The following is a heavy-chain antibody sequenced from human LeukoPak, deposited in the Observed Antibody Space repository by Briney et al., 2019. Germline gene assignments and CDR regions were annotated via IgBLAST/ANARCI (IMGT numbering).Heavy chain of an antibody. Sequence: KPSETLSLTCTVSGGSISSSSYYWGWIRQPPGKGLEWIGSIYYSGSTYYNPSLKSRVTISIDTSKNQFSLKPSSVTAADTAVYYCAREWLYSSGWYEGSYAFDIWGQGTMVTVSS. V-gene: IGHV4-39*02. CDR3: AREWLYSSGWYEGSYAFDI. CDR2: IYYSGST. J-gene: IGHJ3*02. D-gene: IGHD6-19*01. CDR1: GGSISSSSYY.